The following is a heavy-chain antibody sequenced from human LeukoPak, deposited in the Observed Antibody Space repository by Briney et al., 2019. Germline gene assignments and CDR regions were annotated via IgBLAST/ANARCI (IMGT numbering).Heavy chain of an antibody. V-gene: IGHV4-61*02. Sequence: SQTLSLTCVVSGGSISRGSYYWNWIRQPAGKGLEWMGRIYNSGSTNYNPSLKSRVTISADMSRNQLSLLLTSETAADTAVYYCARHFSTVADYWGQGTLVTVSS. CDR2: IYNSGST. J-gene: IGHJ4*02. D-gene: IGHD4-23*01. CDR1: GGSISRGSYY. CDR3: ARHFSTVADY.